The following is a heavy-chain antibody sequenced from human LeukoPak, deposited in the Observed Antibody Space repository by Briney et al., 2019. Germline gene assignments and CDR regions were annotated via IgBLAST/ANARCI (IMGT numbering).Heavy chain of an antibody. CDR3: ARDARAVAGLYYYGMDV. J-gene: IGHJ6*02. V-gene: IGHV3-53*01. CDR1: GFTVSSNY. CDR2: IYSGGNT. Sequence: GGSLRLSCAASGFTVSSNYMSWVRQAPGKGLEWVSVIYSGGNTYYADSAKGRFTISRDNSKNTLYLQMNSLRAEDTAVYFCARDARAVAGLYYYGMDVWGQGTTVTVSS. D-gene: IGHD6-19*01.